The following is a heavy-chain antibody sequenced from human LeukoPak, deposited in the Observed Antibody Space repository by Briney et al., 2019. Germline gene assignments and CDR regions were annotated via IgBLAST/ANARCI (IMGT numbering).Heavy chain of an antibody. CDR1: GFTFSSYD. Sequence: SGGSLRLSCAASGFTFSSYDMSWVRQAPGKGLEWVSVIGSSGGSTYYADSVKGRFTISRDNSKNTLYLQMNSLRAEDTAVYYCAKMEVVTADDKYFQYWGQGTLVTVSS. J-gene: IGHJ1*01. D-gene: IGHD2-21*02. CDR2: IGSSGGST. V-gene: IGHV3-23*01. CDR3: AKMEVVTADDKYFQY.